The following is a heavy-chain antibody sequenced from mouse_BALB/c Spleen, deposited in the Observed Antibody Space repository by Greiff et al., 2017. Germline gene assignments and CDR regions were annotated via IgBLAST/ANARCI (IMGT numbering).Heavy chain of an antibody. CDR1: GYTFTDYA. Sequence: VKLQESGAELVRPGVSVKISCKGSGYTFTDYAMHWVKQSHAKSLEWIGVISTYYGDASYNQKFKGKATMTVDKSSSTAYMELARLTSEDSAIYYCARGTARATYYVDYGGQGTTLTVSS. CDR3: ARGTARATYYVDY. V-gene: IGHV1S137*01. J-gene: IGHJ2*01. D-gene: IGHD3-2*01. CDR2: ISTYYGDA.